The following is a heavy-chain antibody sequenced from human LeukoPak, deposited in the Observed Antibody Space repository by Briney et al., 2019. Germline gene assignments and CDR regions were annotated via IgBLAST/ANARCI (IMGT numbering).Heavy chain of an antibody. J-gene: IGHJ5*02. V-gene: IGHV4-34*01. CDR2: INHSGST. Sequence: SETLSLTCAVYGGSFSGYYWSWIRQPPGKGLEWIGEINHSGSTNYNPSLKSRVTISVDASKNQFSLKLSFVTAADTAVYYCARFSMVHWFDPWGQGTLVTVSS. CDR1: GGSFSGYY. D-gene: IGHD2/OR15-2a*01. CDR3: ARFSMVHWFDP.